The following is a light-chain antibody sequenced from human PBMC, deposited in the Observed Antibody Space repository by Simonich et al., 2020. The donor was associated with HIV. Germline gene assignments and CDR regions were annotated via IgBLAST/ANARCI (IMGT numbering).Light chain of an antibody. CDR2: DAS. CDR3: QQRSSWLIT. V-gene: IGKV3-11*01. J-gene: IGKJ5*01. CDR1: QNISSY. Sequence: EIVLTQSPATLSLSPGERATLPCRASQNISSYLAWYQQKPGQAPRLLIYDASNRATDIPARFSGSWSGTDFTLTISSLEPEDFAVYYCQQRSSWLITFGQGTRLGIK.